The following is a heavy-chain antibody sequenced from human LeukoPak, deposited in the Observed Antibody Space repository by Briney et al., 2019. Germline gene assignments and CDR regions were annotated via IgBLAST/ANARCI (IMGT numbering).Heavy chain of an antibody. V-gene: IGHV3-74*01. CDR1: GFTSSNYW. D-gene: IGHD1-14*01. CDR3: ARGASNRFDY. J-gene: IGHJ4*02. CDR2: IYTDGSST. Sequence: GGSLRLSCAASGFTSSNYWTHWVRQAPGKGLVWVSRIYTDGSSTNYADSVKGRFTISRDNAKNTLYLQMNSLRGEDTAVYYCARGASNRFDYWGQGTLVTVSS.